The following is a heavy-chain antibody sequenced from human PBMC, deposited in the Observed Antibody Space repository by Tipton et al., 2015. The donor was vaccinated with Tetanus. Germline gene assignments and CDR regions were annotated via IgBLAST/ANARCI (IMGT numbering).Heavy chain of an antibody. J-gene: IGHJ4*02. D-gene: IGHD2-2*01. CDR3: ARDSPDILLVPAV. V-gene: IGHV3-30*03. Sequence: SLRLSCVASGYNFRNNGMHWVRQAPGKGLEWVAVISNDASHIYYADSVKGRFTMSRENNKNTVHLQMNSLRAEDTAVYYCARDSPDILLVPAVWGQGTLVTVSS. CDR2: ISNDASHI. CDR1: GYNFRNNG.